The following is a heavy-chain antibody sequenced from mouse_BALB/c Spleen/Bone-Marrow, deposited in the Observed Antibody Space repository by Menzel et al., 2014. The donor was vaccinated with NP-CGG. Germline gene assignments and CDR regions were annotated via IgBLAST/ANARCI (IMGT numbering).Heavy chain of an antibody. J-gene: IGHJ3*01. CDR3: TRSGGNYNFAY. Sequence: LQQSGSELVRPGASVKLSCKASGYTFTSYWMHWVKQRHGQGLEWIGNVYPGNDNSNYDEKFKSKGTLTVDTSSSTAYMHLSGLTSEDSAVYYCTRSGGNYNFAYWSQGTLVTVSA. D-gene: IGHD2-1*01. CDR2: VYPGNDNS. V-gene: IGHV1S22*01. CDR1: GYTFTSYW.